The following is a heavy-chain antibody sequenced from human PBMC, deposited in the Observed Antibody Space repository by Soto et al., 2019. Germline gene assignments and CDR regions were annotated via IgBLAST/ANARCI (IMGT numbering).Heavy chain of an antibody. D-gene: IGHD3-10*01. V-gene: IGHV1-69*13. J-gene: IGHJ5*01. CDR2: TIPIFDTP. Sequence: SVKGSCKASGGAFGNYGISWLRQAPGQGLEWMGGTIPIFDTPHYAQKFRDRVTITADATSTAYMELTSLTSEDTATYYCARDREDGSGTKYNWFDSWGQRTLVTVSS. CDR3: ARDREDGSGTKYNWFDS. CDR1: GGAFGNYG.